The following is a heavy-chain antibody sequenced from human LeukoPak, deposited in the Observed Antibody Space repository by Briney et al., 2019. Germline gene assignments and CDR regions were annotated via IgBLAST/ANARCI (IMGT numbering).Heavy chain of an antibody. V-gene: IGHV1-8*03. D-gene: IGHD3-22*01. Sequence: ASVKVSCKASGYTFTSYGINWVRQATGQGLEWMGWMNPNSGNTGYAQKFQGRVTITRNTSISTAYMELSSLRSEDTAVYYCARQDDSSGYYLFDYWGQGTLVTVSS. CDR2: MNPNSGNT. J-gene: IGHJ4*02. CDR3: ARQDDSSGYYLFDY. CDR1: GYTFTSYG.